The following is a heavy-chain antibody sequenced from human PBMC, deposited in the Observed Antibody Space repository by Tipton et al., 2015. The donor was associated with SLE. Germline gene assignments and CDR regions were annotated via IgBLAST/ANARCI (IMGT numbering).Heavy chain of an antibody. CDR2: IHYSGST. CDR1: GGSMSNYY. V-gene: IGHV4-59*12. J-gene: IGHJ3*01. D-gene: IGHD3-9*01. CDR3: ASGILTGNAAFDV. Sequence: TLSLTCTVSGGSMSNYYWSWIRQPPGKGLEWIAYIHYSGSTNYNPSLKSRVTISVDTSKNQFSLKLRSVTAADTAVYYCASGILTGNAAFDVWGQGTMVTVSP.